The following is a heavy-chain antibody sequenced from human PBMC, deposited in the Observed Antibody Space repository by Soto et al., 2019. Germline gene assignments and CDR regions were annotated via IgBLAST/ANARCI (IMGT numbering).Heavy chain of an antibody. Sequence: EVQLVESGGGLVQPGRSLRLSCAASGFTFDDYAMHWVRQAPGKGLEWVSGISWNSGSIGYVDSVKGRFTISRDNAKNSLYLQMNSLRAEDTALYYCAKDIGYCSSTSCNDPFDYWGQGTLVTVSS. CDR3: AKDIGYCSSTSCNDPFDY. J-gene: IGHJ4*02. D-gene: IGHD2-2*01. V-gene: IGHV3-9*01. CDR1: GFTFDDYA. CDR2: ISWNSGSI.